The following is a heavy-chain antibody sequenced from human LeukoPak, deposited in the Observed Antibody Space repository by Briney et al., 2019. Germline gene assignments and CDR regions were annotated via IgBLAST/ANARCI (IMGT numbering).Heavy chain of an antibody. CDR1: GGSFSGYY. J-gene: IGHJ5*02. D-gene: IGHD3-10*01. CDR2: INHSGST. CDR3: ARGMVLPASSFSP. Sequence: SETLSLTCAVYGGSFSGYYWSWIRQPPGKGLEWIGEINHSGSTNYNPSLKGRVTISVDTSKNQFSLKLSSVTAADTAVYYCARGMVLPASSFSPWGQGTLVTVSS. V-gene: IGHV4-34*01.